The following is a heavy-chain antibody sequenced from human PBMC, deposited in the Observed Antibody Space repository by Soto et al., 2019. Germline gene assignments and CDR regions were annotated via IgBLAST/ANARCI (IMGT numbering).Heavy chain of an antibody. CDR1: GGSISSYY. CDR2: MYNTGST. Sequence: QVQLQESGPGLVKPSETLSLTCTVSGGSISSYYWSWIRQPPGKGLEWIGYMYNTGSTIYNPSLKSRVTISVDTSKNQFSLKLYSVTAADTAVYYCARDLWGYCGTDCYPLDVWGQGTTVTVSS. D-gene: IGHD2-21*02. CDR3: ARDLWGYCGTDCYPLDV. J-gene: IGHJ6*02. V-gene: IGHV4-59*01.